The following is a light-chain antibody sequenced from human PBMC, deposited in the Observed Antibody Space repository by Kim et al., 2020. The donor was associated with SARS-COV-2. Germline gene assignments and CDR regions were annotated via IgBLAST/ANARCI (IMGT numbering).Light chain of an antibody. V-gene: IGKV3-20*01. J-gene: IGKJ2*01. CDR2: GAS. CDR1: QSVSSSY. CDR3: QQWDT. Sequence: EIVLTQSPGTLSLSPGERATLSCRASQSVSSSYLVWYQQKPGQAPRLLIYGASSRATGIPDRFSGSGSGTDFTLTISRLEPEDFAVYYCQQWDTFGQGTKLEI.